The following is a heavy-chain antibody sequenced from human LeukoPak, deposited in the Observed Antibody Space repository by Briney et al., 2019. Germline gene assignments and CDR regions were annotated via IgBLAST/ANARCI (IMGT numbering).Heavy chain of an antibody. CDR1: GYTFTCYG. Sequence: ASVKVSCKASGYTFTCYGISWVRQAPGQGLEWMGWISAYNGNTNYAQKLQGRVTMTTDTSTSTAYMELRSLRSDDTAVYYCARASGVSSSWYGGSYWGQGTLVTVSS. V-gene: IGHV1-18*04. CDR3: ARASGVSSSWYGGSY. D-gene: IGHD6-13*01. J-gene: IGHJ4*02. CDR2: ISAYNGNT.